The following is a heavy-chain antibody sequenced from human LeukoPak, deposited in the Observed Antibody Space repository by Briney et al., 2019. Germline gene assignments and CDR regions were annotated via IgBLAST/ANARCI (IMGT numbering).Heavy chain of an antibody. D-gene: IGHD5-12*01. CDR3: TTYGGYEGLADN. CDR1: GITLSNYG. J-gene: IGHJ4*02. CDR2: ISDSGGRT. V-gene: IGHV3-23*01. Sequence: PGGSLRLSCAVSGITLSNYGMSWVRQAPGKGLEWVAGISDSGGRTKYADSVKGRFTISRDNPKNTLYLQMNSLKIEDTAVYYCTTYGGYEGLADNWGQGTLVTVSS.